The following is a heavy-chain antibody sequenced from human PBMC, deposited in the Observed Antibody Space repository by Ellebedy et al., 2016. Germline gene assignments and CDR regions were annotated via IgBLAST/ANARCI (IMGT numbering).Heavy chain of an antibody. CDR2: IYYSGST. D-gene: IGHD3-10*01. CDR3: ARETYYYGSGWFDP. CDR1: GGSISSGDYY. J-gene: IGHJ5*02. Sequence: SETLSLTCTVSGGSISSGDYYWSWIRQPPGKGLEWIGYIYYSGSTYYNPSLKSRVTISVDTSKNQFSLKLSSVTAADTAVYYCARETYYYGSGWFDPWGQGTLVTVSS. V-gene: IGHV4-30-4*01.